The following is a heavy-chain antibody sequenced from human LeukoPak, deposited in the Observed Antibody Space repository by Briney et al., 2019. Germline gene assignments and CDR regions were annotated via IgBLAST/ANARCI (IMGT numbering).Heavy chain of an antibody. CDR1: GGSFSGYY. J-gene: IGHJ5*02. CDR2: INHSGST. CDR3: ARGRGYYYGPAPQYPYNWFDP. V-gene: IGHV4-34*01. D-gene: IGHD3-10*01. Sequence: PSETLSLTCAVYGGSFSGYYWSWIREPPGKGLKWIGEINHSGSTNYNPSLKSRVTISVDTSKNQFSLKLSSVTAADTAVYYCARGRGYYYGPAPQYPYNWFDPWGQGTLVTVSS.